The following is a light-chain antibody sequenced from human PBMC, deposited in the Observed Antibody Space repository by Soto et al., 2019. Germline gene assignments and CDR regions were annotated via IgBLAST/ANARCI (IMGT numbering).Light chain of an antibody. Sequence: EIVLTQSPGTLSLSPGERATLSCRASQSVSSSYLAWYQQKPGQAPRLLIYGASSRATGIPDRFSGSGSGTDFTLTISRLEPEDSAVYYCQDSSTSPWPVGQGTKVDIK. CDR2: GAS. V-gene: IGKV3-20*01. CDR1: QSVSSSY. CDR3: QDSSTSPWP. J-gene: IGKJ1*01.